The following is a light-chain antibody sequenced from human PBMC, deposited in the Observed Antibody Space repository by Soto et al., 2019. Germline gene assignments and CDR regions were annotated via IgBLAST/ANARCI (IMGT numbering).Light chain of an antibody. CDR1: SRDVGNYDY. CDR2: DVS. Sequence: QSALTQPRSVSGSPGQSVTTSCTGTSRDVGNYDYVSWFQYHPGKAPKLMIHDVSKRPSGVPDRFSGSKSGNTASLTISGLQAEDEADYYCCSYAGNYTWVFGGGTKLTVL. J-gene: IGLJ3*02. CDR3: CSYAGNYTWV. V-gene: IGLV2-11*01.